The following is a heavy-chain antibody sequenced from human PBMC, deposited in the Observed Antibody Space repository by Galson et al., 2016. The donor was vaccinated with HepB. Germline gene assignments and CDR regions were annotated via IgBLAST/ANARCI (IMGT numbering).Heavy chain of an antibody. V-gene: IGHV3-21*01. J-gene: IGHJ4*02. CDR3: ASGYSYGYFYY. CDR1: GSTFSSYS. D-gene: IGHD5-18*01. Sequence: SLRLSCAASGSTFSSYSMNWVRQAPGKGLEWVSSISSSSSYIYYADSVKGRFTISRDNAKNSLYLQMNSLRAEDTAVYYCASGYSYGYFYYWGQGTLVTVSS. CDR2: ISSSSSYI.